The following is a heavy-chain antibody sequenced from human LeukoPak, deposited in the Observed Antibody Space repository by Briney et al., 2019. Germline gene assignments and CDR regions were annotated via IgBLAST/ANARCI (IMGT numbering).Heavy chain of an antibody. J-gene: IGHJ4*02. CDR1: GLTVSVNY. D-gene: IGHD1-26*01. CDR3: ARDTPWDSFDY. CDR2: IYAGGST. V-gene: IGHV3-53*01. Sequence: GGSLRLSCAVSGLTVSVNYMTWVRQAPGKGLEWVSVIYAGGSTFHAGSVRDRFTLSRDNSKNTLHLQMNNLRTEDTAVYYCARDTPWDSFDYWGQGTLVIVSS.